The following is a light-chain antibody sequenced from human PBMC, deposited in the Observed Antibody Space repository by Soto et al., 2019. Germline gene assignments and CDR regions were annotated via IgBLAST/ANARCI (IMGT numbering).Light chain of an antibody. Sequence: QSVLTQPPSVSEAPGQRVTISCTGSSSNIGAGYEAHWYQQVPGTAPKLLIYENNNRPSGVPDRFSGSQSGTSASLAITGLQAEDEGEYYCQSYDSSLSGYVFGTGTKLTVL. J-gene: IGLJ1*01. CDR1: SSNIGAGYE. CDR2: ENN. V-gene: IGLV1-40*01. CDR3: QSYDSSLSGYV.